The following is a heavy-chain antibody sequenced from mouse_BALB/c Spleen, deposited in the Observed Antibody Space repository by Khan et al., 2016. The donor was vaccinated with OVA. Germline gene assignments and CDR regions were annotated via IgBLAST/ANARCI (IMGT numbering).Heavy chain of an antibody. Sequence: QVQLKESGAELAKPGASVKMSCKASGYTFINYWILWVKQRPGQGLEWIGYINPSTGYTEYNQNFKDKATLTADKSSSTAYMQLSSLTSEDSAVYYCARRGLRWDFDYWGQGITLTVS. CDR2: INPSTGYT. V-gene: IGHV1-7*01. J-gene: IGHJ2*01. D-gene: IGHD1-1*02. CDR3: ARRGLRWDFDY. CDR1: GYTFINYW.